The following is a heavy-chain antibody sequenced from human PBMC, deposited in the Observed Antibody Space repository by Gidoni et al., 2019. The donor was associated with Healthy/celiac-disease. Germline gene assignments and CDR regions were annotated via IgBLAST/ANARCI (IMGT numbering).Heavy chain of an antibody. Sequence: QVQLVQSGAEVQKPGASVKVSCKASGYTFTGSYMHWVRQAPGQGLEWMGRINPNSGGTNYAQKFQGRVTMTRDTSISTAYMELSRLRSDDTAVYYCAREFYYGSGSYYNTPGDYWGQGTLVTVSS. D-gene: IGHD3-10*01. CDR1: GYTFTGSY. CDR2: INPNSGGT. J-gene: IGHJ4*02. V-gene: IGHV1-2*06. CDR3: AREFYYGSGSYYNTPGDY.